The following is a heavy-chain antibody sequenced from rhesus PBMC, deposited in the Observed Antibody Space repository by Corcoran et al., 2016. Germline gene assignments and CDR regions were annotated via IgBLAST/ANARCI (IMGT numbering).Heavy chain of an antibody. CDR3: ARGMASAGTRFDD. CDR1: GFSLTTTGMG. Sequence: QVTLKESGPALVKPTQTLTLTCTFSGFSLTTTGMGVGWIRQPPGKALEWLALIYWDDDKRYSTTRKNGLTITKNTAKNHVGLTMTNMKPVETATYSCARGMASAGTRFDDGGQGVRVTVSS. D-gene: IGHD6-25*01. J-gene: IGHJ4*01. V-gene: IGHV2-174*01. CDR2: IYWDDDK.